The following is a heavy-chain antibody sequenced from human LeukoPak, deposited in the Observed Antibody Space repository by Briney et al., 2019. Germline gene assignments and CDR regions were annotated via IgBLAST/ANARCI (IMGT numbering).Heavy chain of an antibody. V-gene: IGHV4-59*01. CDR3: SSGYLYAFDI. J-gene: IGHJ3*02. D-gene: IGHD3-22*01. CDR2: IYYSGST. CDR1: GGSISSYY. Sequence: SETLSLACTVSGGSISSYYWSWIRQPPGKGLEWIGYIYYSGSTNYSPSLKSRVTISVDTSKNQFSLKLSSVTAADTAVYFCSSGYLYAFDIWGQGTMVTVSS.